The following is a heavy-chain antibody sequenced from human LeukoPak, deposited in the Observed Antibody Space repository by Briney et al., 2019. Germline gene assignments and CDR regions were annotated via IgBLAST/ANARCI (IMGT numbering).Heavy chain of an antibody. Sequence: GGSLRLSCAASGFNFITATMTWVRQAPGKGLEWVSLIGSSGGSTYYADSVKDRFTISRDNSKNTLYLQMNSLRAEDTAVYYCAKETVVVVAATPDAFDIWGQGTMVTVSS. D-gene: IGHD2-15*01. CDR1: GFNFITAT. J-gene: IGHJ3*02. CDR2: IGSSGGST. CDR3: AKETVVVVAATPDAFDI. V-gene: IGHV3-23*01.